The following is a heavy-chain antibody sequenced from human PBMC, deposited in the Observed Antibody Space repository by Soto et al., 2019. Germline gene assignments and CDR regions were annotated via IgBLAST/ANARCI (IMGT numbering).Heavy chain of an antibody. CDR3: ARDGVSEYSSSYNWLDP. CDR1: GGSISSYD. Sequence: PSETLSLTCTVSGGSISSYDWSWIRQPPGKGLEWIGYIYYSGSTNYNPSLKSRVTISVDTSKNQFSLKLSSVTAADTAVYYCARDGVSEYSSSYNWLDPWGQGTLVTVSS. D-gene: IGHD6-6*01. CDR2: IYYSGST. J-gene: IGHJ5*02. V-gene: IGHV4-59*01.